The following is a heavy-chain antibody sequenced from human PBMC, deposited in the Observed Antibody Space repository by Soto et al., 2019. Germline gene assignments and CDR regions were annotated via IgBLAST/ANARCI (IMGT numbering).Heavy chain of an antibody. CDR2: INSEGSST. V-gene: IGHV3-74*01. CDR1: GCNFNKYW. CDR3: VRYYEYYFEY. Sequence: VSLRLSCAASGCNFNKYWMHWVRQAPGKGLVWVSRINSEGSSTSYADSVKGRFTISRDNAKNTLYLQMNSLRVEDAAVYYCVRYYEYYFEYWGQGTPVTVSS. J-gene: IGHJ4*02. D-gene: IGHD3-16*01.